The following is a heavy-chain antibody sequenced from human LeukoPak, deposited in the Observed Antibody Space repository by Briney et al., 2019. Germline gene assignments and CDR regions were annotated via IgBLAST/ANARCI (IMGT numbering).Heavy chain of an antibody. V-gene: IGHV4-39*02. Sequence: ETXXXTCTXXGGSXSXXGYYWSXXRQXXGXXXXXIGSIYYSGSTYYNPSLKSRVTISVDTSKNHFSLKLSSVTAADTAVYYCARVIGDYYYYYIDVWGKGTTVTVSS. CDR2: IYYSGST. J-gene: IGHJ6*03. CDR3: ARVIGDYYYYYIDV. CDR1: GGSXSXXGYY. D-gene: IGHD7-27*01.